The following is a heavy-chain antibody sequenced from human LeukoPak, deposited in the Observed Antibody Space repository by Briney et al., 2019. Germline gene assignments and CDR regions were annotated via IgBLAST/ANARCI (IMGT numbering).Heavy chain of an antibody. CDR3: SRHERRAVEFFDY. CDR2: IYYCGTT. D-gene: IGHD6-19*01. Sequence: SDTLSLMCSVSARPISSSCYYWGWIRQAPGKGLEWIGSIYYCGTTHNSPSLKTRVTLTVHTSQNQFSLKVSAVTAADWAMYYCSRHERRAVEFFDYWGQGNLVTVSS. CDR1: ARPISSSCYY. J-gene: IGHJ4*02. V-gene: IGHV4-39*01.